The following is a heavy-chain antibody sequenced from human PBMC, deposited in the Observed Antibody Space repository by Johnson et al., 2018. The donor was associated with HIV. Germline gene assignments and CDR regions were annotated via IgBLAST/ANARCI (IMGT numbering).Heavy chain of an antibody. J-gene: IGHJ3*01. CDR3: ARDQRCGYSYGDTFDF. D-gene: IGHD5-18*01. CDR2: ISFDGNNK. V-gene: IGHV3-30-3*01. Sequence: QVQLVESGGGVVQPGRSLRLSCAASGFTFSSFAMHWVRQAPGKGLEWVTFISFDGNNKYYGDSVKGRFTISRDNSKNMLYLLMNSLRADDTAVYYCARDQRCGYSYGDTFDFWGQGTMVTVSS. CDR1: GFTFSSFA.